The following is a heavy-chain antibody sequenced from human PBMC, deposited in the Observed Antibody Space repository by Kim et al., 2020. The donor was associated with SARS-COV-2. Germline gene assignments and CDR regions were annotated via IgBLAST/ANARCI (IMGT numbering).Heavy chain of an antibody. J-gene: IGHJ2*01. CDR3: AREGPGEVWYFDL. D-gene: IGHD7-27*01. Sequence: ATAVKGPYTISEDNAKNPLYLQMNSLRGEDTAVYYCAREGPGEVWYFDLWGRGTLVTVSS. V-gene: IGHV3-11*04.